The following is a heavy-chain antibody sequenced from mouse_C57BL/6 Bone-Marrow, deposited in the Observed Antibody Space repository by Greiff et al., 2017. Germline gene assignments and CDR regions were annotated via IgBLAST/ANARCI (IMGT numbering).Heavy chain of an antibody. Sequence: EVKLQESGGGLVQPGGSLKLSCAASGFTFSDYGMAWVRQAPRKGPEWVAFISNLAYSIYYADTVTGRFTISRENAKNTLYLEMSSLRSEDTAMYYCARHGDYYGSSYEAMDYWGQGTSVTVSS. V-gene: IGHV5-15*01. CDR2: ISNLAYSI. D-gene: IGHD1-1*01. CDR3: ARHGDYYGSSYEAMDY. J-gene: IGHJ4*01. CDR1: GFTFSDYG.